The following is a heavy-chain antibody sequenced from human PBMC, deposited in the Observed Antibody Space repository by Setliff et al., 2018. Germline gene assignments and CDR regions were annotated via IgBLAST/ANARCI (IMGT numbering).Heavy chain of an antibody. D-gene: IGHD3-22*01. CDR1: GYTFTSYG. Sequence: ASVKVSCKASGYTFTSYGISWVRQAPGQGLGWMGWISAYNGNTNYAQKLQGRVTMTTDISTGTAYMELRSLRSDDTAVYYCARAQTGRGSGYYYDPEGEYFQHWGQGTLVTVSS. V-gene: IGHV1-18*01. CDR2: ISAYNGNT. J-gene: IGHJ1*01. CDR3: ARAQTGRGSGYYYDPEGEYFQH.